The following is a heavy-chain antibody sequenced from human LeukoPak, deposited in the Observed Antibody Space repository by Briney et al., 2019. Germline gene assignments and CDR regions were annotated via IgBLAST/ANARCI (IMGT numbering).Heavy chain of an antibody. Sequence: PSQTLSLTCTVSGGSISSGGYYWSWIRQPPGKGLEWIGYIYYSGSTNYNPSLKSRVTISVDTSKNQFSLKLSSVTAADTAVYYCASSYYDILTGYHLEVTFDYWGQGTLVTVSS. CDR1: GGSISSGGYY. CDR2: IYYSGST. J-gene: IGHJ4*02. D-gene: IGHD3-9*01. CDR3: ASSYYDILTGYHLEVTFDY. V-gene: IGHV4-61*08.